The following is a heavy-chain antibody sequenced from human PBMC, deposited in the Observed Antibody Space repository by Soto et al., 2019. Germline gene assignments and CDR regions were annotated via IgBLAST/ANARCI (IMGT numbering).Heavy chain of an antibody. J-gene: IGHJ4*02. Sequence: LRLSCAASGLTFSNYAMHWVRQAPGKGLEWVAFISYDGTNRCYPDSVKGRFTISRDNSKNTLYLQMNSLKTEDTAVYYCARESSSTVTTGGGGSAKDYWGQGTLVTVSS. CDR1: GLTFSNYA. V-gene: IGHV3-30-3*01. CDR2: ISYDGTNR. CDR3: ARESSSTVTTGGGGSAKDY. D-gene: IGHD4-17*01.